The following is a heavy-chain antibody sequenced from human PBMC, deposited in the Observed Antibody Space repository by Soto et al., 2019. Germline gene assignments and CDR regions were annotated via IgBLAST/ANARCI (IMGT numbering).Heavy chain of an antibody. CDR2: IYYSGST. CDR3: ARGGDDYIWGSYPNAFDI. CDR1: GGSISSYY. D-gene: IGHD3-16*02. J-gene: IGHJ3*02. V-gene: IGHV4-59*01. Sequence: SETLSLTCTVSGGSISSYYWSWIRQPPGKGLEWIGYIYYSGSTNYNPSLKSRVTISVDTSKNQFSLKLSSVTAADTAVYYCARGGDDYIWGSYPNAFDIWGQGTMVTVSS.